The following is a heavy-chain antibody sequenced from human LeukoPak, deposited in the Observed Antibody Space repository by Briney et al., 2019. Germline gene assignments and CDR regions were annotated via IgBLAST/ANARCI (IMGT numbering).Heavy chain of an antibody. D-gene: IGHD1-26*01. CDR3: ARGVVGNRYNWFDP. J-gene: IGHJ5*02. Sequence: GGSLRLSCAASGFTFSSYSMNWVRQAPGKGLEWVSSISSSSSYIYYADSVKGRFTISRDNAKNSLYLQMNSLRAEDTAVYYCARGVVGNRYNWFDPWGQGTLVTVSS. CDR2: ISSSSSYI. CDR1: GFTFSSYS. V-gene: IGHV3-21*01.